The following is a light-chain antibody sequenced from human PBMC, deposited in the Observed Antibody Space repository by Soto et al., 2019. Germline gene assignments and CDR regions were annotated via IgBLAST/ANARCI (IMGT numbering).Light chain of an antibody. CDR1: QDINSY. Sequence: DVQMTQSPSSLSASVGDRVTITCRASQDINSYLAWYQQKPGNAPKSLIYATSSLQTGVPSRFSARESGTDFTLTISNLQPEDSATYYCQQYNIYPLTFGGGTKVEIK. J-gene: IGKJ4*01. CDR3: QQYNIYPLT. CDR2: ATS. V-gene: IGKV1D-16*01.